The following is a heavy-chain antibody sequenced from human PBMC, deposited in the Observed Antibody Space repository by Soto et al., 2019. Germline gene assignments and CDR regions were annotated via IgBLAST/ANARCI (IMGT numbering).Heavy chain of an antibody. D-gene: IGHD6-19*01. CDR2: IFSNDEK. V-gene: IGHV2-26*01. CDR1: GFSLSNGKVG. CDR3: ARILFGRSVAGGYFYMDV. Sequence: HVTLKESGPVLVKPTETLTLTCTVSGFSLSNGKVGVSWIRQPPGQALEWLAHIFSNDEKSYRTSLKSRLTISEDTSKSQVVLTMTHVDPVDTATYYCARILFGRSVAGGYFYMDVWGKGTTVTVSS. J-gene: IGHJ6*03.